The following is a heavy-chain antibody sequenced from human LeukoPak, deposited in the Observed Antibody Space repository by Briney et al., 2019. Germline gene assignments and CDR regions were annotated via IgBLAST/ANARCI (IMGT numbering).Heavy chain of an antibody. D-gene: IGHD5-12*01. V-gene: IGHV1-2*02. CDR3: ARDGYHYGQFDH. Sequence: ASVKVSCKASGYTFTDYYIHWVRQAPGQGLEWMGWINPKSGGTKYAQKFQGRVSMTRATSISTAYMELSRLRSDDTAVYYCARDGYHYGQFDHWGQGTLVTVSS. J-gene: IGHJ4*02. CDR2: INPKSGGT. CDR1: GYTFTDYY.